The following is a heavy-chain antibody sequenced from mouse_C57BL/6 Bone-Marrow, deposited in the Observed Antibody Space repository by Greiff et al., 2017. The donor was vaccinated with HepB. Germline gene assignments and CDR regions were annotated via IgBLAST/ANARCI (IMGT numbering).Heavy chain of an antibody. CDR2: IDPENGDT. Sequence: VQLKQSGAELVRPGASVKLSCTASGFNIKDDYMHWVKQRPEQGLEWIGWIDPENGDTEYASKFQGKATITADTSSNTAYLQLSSLTSEDTAVYYCTFYYSNYGGAWFAYWGQGTLVTVSA. CDR1: GFNIKDDY. CDR3: TFYYSNYGGAWFAY. J-gene: IGHJ3*01. V-gene: IGHV14-4*01. D-gene: IGHD2-5*01.